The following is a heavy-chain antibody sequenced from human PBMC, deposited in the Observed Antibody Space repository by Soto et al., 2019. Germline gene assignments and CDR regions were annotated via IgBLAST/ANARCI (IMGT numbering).Heavy chain of an antibody. CDR3: ARLEIIGVKFFGH. V-gene: IGHV3-13*01. J-gene: IGHJ4*02. CDR2: IDTSGHT. Sequence: EVQLVESGGGLVQPGGSLRLSCAASGFTFSDYHMHWVRQAAGKGLEWVAAIDTSGHTFYLGSVRGRFTVSRDDPRSSFHLQMSNLRPEDTAVYYCARLEIIGVKFFGHWGRGVLVTVSS. CDR1: GFTFSDYH. D-gene: IGHD3-10*01.